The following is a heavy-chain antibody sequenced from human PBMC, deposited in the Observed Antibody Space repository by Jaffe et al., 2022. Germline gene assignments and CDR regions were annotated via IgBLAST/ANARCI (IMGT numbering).Heavy chain of an antibody. CDR2: IRSKAYGGTT. Sequence: EVQLVESGGGLVQPGRSLRLSCTASGFTFGDYAMSWFRQAPGKGLEWVGFIRSKAYGGTTEYAASVKGRFTISRDDSKSIAYLQMNSLKTEDTAVYYCARYSSGWYDDYWGQGTLVTVSS. CDR3: ARYSSGWYDDY. V-gene: IGHV3-49*03. CDR1: GFTFGDYA. D-gene: IGHD6-19*01. J-gene: IGHJ4*02.